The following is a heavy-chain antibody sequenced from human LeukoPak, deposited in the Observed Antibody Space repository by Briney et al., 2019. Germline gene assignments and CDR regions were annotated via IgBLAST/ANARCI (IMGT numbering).Heavy chain of an antibody. J-gene: IGHJ3*01. CDR3: ARDRRGYCSSTSCPPEV. CDR1: GGTFTSYG. Sequence: ASVKVSSKASGGTFTSYGISWVRQAPGQGLEWMGWISAYNGNTNYAQKLQGRVTMTTDTSTSTAYMELRSLRSDDTAVYYCARDRRGYCSSTSCPPEVWGQGTMVTVSS. V-gene: IGHV1-18*01. CDR2: ISAYNGNT. D-gene: IGHD2-2*01.